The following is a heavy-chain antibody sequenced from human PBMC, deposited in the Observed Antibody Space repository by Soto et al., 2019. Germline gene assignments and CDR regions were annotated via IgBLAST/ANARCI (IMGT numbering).Heavy chain of an antibody. V-gene: IGHV3-13*01. J-gene: IGHJ6*02. CDR3: ARSRVSSSFYYYYGMDV. Sequence: GGSLRLSCAASGFTFSSYDMHWVRQATGKGLEWVSAIGTAGDTYYPGSVKGRFTISRENAKNSLYLQMNSLRAEDTAVYYCARSRVSSSFYYYYGMDVWGQGTTVTVSS. CDR1: GFTFSSYD. CDR2: IGTAGDT. D-gene: IGHD6-6*01.